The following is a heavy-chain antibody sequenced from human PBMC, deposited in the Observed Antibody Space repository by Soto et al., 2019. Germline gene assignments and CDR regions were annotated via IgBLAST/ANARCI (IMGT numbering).Heavy chain of an antibody. Sequence: QVQLQESGPGLVKPSGTLSLTCAVSGVSIGSHDWWTWVRQPPGKGLEWMGESHQSGNTNYNSSLESRVIISLDKSKNHFSLHLSSVTVADTAVYYCATRDTGRVYWGQGTLVTVSS. J-gene: IGHJ4*02. CDR1: GVSIGSHDW. V-gene: IGHV4-4*02. CDR3: ATRDTGRVY. D-gene: IGHD5-18*01. CDR2: SHQSGNT.